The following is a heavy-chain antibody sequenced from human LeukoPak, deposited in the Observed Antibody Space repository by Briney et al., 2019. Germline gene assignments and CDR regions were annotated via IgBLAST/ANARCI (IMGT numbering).Heavy chain of an antibody. J-gene: IGHJ3*02. CDR2: IGATGYST. CDR1: GFTFSSYA. CDR3: ARGPTMIVVAPDAFDI. Sequence: PGGSLRLSCAASGFTFSSYAMTWVRQAPGKGLEWVSGIGATGYSTYYTDSVKGRFTISRDNSKNSLYLQMNSLRAEDTAVYYCARGPTMIVVAPDAFDIWGQGTMVTVSS. V-gene: IGHV3-23*01. D-gene: IGHD3-22*01.